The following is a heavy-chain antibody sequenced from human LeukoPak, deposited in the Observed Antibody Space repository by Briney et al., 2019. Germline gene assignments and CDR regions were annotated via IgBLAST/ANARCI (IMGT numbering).Heavy chain of an antibody. CDR1: GYTFTGYY. V-gene: IGHV1-2*06. CDR2: INPNSGDT. CDR3: ARDYCSRTSCLFDY. Sequence: GASVKVSCKASGYTFTGYYMHWVRQAPGQGLEWMGRINPNSGDTNYAQKFQGRVTMTRDTSISTAYMELSRLRSDDTAVYYCARDYCSRTSCLFDYWGQGTLVTVSS. D-gene: IGHD2-2*01. J-gene: IGHJ4*02.